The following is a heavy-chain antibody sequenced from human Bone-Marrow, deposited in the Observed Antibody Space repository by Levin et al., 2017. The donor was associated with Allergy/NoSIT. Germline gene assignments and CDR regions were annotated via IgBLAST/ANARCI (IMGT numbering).Heavy chain of an antibody. V-gene: IGHV3-30*03. D-gene: IGHD3-22*01. Sequence: LSLTCVGSGFLFSSHGMHWVRQAPGKGLEWVTLISHDGGNKYYADSVKGRVTVSRDNSKNTVYLEIISLRAEDTAVYYCARDFMSDNDYESSAIDYWGLGALVTVSS. J-gene: IGHJ4*02. CDR2: ISHDGGNK. CDR3: ARDFMSDNDYESSAIDY. CDR1: GFLFSSHG.